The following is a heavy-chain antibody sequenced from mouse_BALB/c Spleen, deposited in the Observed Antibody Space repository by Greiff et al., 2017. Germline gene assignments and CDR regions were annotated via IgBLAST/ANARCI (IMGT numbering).Heavy chain of an antibody. V-gene: IGHV3-2*02. CDR2: ISYSGST. CDR1: GYSITSDYA. Sequence: EVKLVESGPGLVKPSQSLSLTCTVTGYSITSDYAWNWIRQFPGNKLEWMGYISYSGSTSYNPSLKSRISITRDTSKNQFFLQLNSVTTEDTATYYCARSLWTNLDYWGQGTTLTVSS. CDR3: ARSLWTNLDY. D-gene: IGHD1-1*02. J-gene: IGHJ2*01.